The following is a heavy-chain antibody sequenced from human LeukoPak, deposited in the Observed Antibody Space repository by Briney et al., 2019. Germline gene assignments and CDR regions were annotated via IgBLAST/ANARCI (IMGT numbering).Heavy chain of an antibody. V-gene: IGHV3-23*01. D-gene: IGHD3-22*01. CDR3: VRAGWLLPQDIFDI. Sequence: GGSLRLFCAASGFTFSSFAMNWVRQAPGKGLEWVSAITGSGDSTFYGDSVKGRFTISRDNSKNTLYLQMNSLRVADTAVYYCVRAGWLLPQDIFDIWGQGTMVTVSS. CDR1: GFTFSSFA. J-gene: IGHJ3*02. CDR2: ITGSGDST.